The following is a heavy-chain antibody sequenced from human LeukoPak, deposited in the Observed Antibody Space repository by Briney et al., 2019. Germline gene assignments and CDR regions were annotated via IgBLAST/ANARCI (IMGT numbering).Heavy chain of an antibody. CDR1: GFTFSSYW. CDR3: ARGGGLDV. J-gene: IGHJ6*02. V-gene: IGHV3-7*03. Sequence: RGSLRLSCAASGFTFSSYWMNWARQAPGKGLEWVASINHNGNVNYYVDSVKGRFTISRDNAKNSLYLQMSNLRAEDTAVYFCARGGGLDVRGQGATVTVSS. D-gene: IGHD3-16*01. CDR2: INHNGNVN.